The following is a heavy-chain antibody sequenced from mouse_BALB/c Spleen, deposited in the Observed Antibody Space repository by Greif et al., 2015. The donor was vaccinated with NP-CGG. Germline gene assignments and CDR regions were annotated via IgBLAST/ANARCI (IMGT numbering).Heavy chain of an antibody. J-gene: IGHJ1*01. V-gene: IGHV1-26*01. Sequence: VQLQQSGPELVKPGASVKMSCKASGYTFTDYNMKWVKQSHGQSLEWIGDINLNNGGTGYNQKFKGKATLTVDKSSSTAYMQLNSLTSEDPAVYYCARDSDWYFDVWGAGTTVTVSS. CDR1: GYTFTDYN. D-gene: IGHD6-1*01. CDR3: ARDSDWYFDV. CDR2: INLNNGGT.